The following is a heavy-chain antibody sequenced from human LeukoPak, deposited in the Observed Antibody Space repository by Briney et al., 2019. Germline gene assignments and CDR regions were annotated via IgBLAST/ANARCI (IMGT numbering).Heavy chain of an antibody. Sequence: SETLSLTCTVSGYSISTGYYWGWIRQPPGKGLEWIASMYHSGSTNYNPSLKSRVTISVDTSKNQFSLKLSSVTAADTAVYYCARGFNWNDVRHYYMDVWGKGTTVTVSS. CDR2: MYHSGST. CDR1: GYSISTGYY. CDR3: ARGFNWNDVRHYYMDV. J-gene: IGHJ6*03. V-gene: IGHV4-38-2*02. D-gene: IGHD1-20*01.